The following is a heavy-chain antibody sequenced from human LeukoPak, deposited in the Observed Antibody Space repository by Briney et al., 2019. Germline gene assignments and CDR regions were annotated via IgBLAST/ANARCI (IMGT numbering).Heavy chain of an antibody. V-gene: IGHV3-23*01. CDR2: ISGGGGST. CDR3: AKGGKWDVTPFDY. CDR1: GFTISNYW. Sequence: GGSLRLSCVGSGFTISNYWMHWVRQAPGKGLEWVSTISGGGGSTYYADSVKGRFTISRDNSKDTLYLQVNSLRAEDTAVYYCAKGGKWDVTPFDYWGQGTLVTVSS. D-gene: IGHD1-26*01. J-gene: IGHJ4*02.